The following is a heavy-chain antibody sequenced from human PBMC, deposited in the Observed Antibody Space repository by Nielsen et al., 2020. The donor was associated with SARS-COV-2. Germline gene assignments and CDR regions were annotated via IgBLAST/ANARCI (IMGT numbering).Heavy chain of an antibody. CDR3: AKDHGSGYGDY. CDR1: GFTFDDYA. Sequence: GGSLRLSCAASGFTFDDYAMHWVRQAPGKGLEWVSVIYSGGSSTYYADSVKGRFTISRDNSKNTLYLQMNSLRAEDTAVYYCAKDHGSGYGDYWGQGTLVTVSS. J-gene: IGHJ4*02. D-gene: IGHD3-22*01. CDR2: IYSGGSST. V-gene: IGHV3-23*03.